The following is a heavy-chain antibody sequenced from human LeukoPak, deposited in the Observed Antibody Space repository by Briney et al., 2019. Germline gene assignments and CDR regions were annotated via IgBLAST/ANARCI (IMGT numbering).Heavy chain of an antibody. CDR2: ISGSGGST. CDR3: AKGWGYCSSTSCYGTFDY. J-gene: IGHJ4*02. D-gene: IGHD2-2*01. CDR1: GFTFSSYA. V-gene: IGHV3-23*01. Sequence: GGSLRLSCAASGFTFSSYAMSWVRQAPGKGLEWVSAISGSGGSTYYADSVKGRFTISRDNSKNTLYLQMNSLRAEDTAVSYCAKGWGYCSSTSCYGTFDYWGQGTLVTVSS.